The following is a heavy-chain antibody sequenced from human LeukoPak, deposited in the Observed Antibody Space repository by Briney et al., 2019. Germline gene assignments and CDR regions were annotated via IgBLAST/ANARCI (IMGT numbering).Heavy chain of an antibody. CDR1: GYTFTSYG. CDR2: ISAYNGNT. Sequence: ASVKVSCKASGYTFTSYGISWVRQAPGQGLEWMGWISAYNGNTNYAQKLQDRVTMTTDTSTSTAYMELRSLRSDDTAVYYCATQHSGSYYFDYWGQGTLVTVSS. J-gene: IGHJ4*02. V-gene: IGHV1-18*01. D-gene: IGHD1-26*01. CDR3: ATQHSGSYYFDY.